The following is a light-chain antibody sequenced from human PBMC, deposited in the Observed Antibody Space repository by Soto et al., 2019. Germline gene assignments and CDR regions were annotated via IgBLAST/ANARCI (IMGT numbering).Light chain of an antibody. J-gene: IGKJ5*01. V-gene: IGKV1-9*01. CDR3: QQLNTFPVT. CDR2: ASS. Sequence: DIQLTQSPSFLSASVGDRVTISCRASQGISSYLAWYQQTPGKASKLLIYASSTLQSGVPSRFSGSGSGTEFTLTIGSLQPEDFANYYCQQLNTFPVTFGQGTRLDI. CDR1: QGISSY.